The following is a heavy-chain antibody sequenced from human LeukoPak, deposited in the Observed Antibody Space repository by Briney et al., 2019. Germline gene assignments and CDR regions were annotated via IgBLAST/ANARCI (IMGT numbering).Heavy chain of an antibody. D-gene: IGHD3-10*01. CDR2: VHSSGGVI. V-gene: IGHV1-46*01. J-gene: IGHJ4*02. CDR3: ARDSGMVRGTVDY. Sequence: ASVKVSCKASGYTFTSDYMNWVRQAPGQGLEWMGIVHSSGGVIRYAQEFQDRVTVTRDTSTSTIYLELSSLRSEDTAVYYCARDSGMVRGTVDYWGQGTLVTVSS. CDR1: GYTFTSDY.